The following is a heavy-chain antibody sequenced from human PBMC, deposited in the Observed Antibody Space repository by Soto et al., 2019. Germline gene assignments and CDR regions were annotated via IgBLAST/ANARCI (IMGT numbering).Heavy chain of an antibody. CDR2: ISAYKGNT. CDR1: GYTFTSFG. J-gene: IGHJ4*02. Sequence: ASVKVSCKASGYTFTSFGISWVRQAPGQGLEWMGWISAYKGNTDYAQKLQGRVTMTTDTSTNTAYMELRSLRSDDSAVYYCARVGYCSSNSCYLTLLDYWGQGTLVTVSS. V-gene: IGHV1-18*01. D-gene: IGHD2-2*01. CDR3: ARVGYCSSNSCYLTLLDY.